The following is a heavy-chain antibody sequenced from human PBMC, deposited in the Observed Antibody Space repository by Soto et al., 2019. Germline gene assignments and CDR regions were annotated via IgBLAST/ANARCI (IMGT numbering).Heavy chain of an antibody. D-gene: IGHD2-2*01. CDR2: INHSGST. J-gene: IGHJ4*02. Sequence: QVQLQQWGAGLLKPSETLSLTCAVYGGSFSGYYWSWIRQPPGKGLEWIGEINHSGSTNYNPSLKSRVTISVDTSKSQFSLKLGSVTAADTAVYYCARICSSTSCYFLGDYRGQGTLVTVSS. CDR3: ARICSSTSCYFLGDY. V-gene: IGHV4-34*01. CDR1: GGSFSGYY.